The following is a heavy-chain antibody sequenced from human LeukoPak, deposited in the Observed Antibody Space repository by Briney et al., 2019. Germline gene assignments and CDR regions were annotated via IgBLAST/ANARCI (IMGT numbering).Heavy chain of an antibody. V-gene: IGHV4-61*01. D-gene: IGHD6-19*01. J-gene: IGHJ4*02. CDR3: AGVKQWLVD. Sequence: SETLSLTCSVSGDSGSSGSYYWSWIRQPPAKVLEWIGYIYYSGSTNYNPSLKSRVTISVDSSKNQFSLKLSSVTAVDTGVYYCAGVKQWLVDWGQGTLVTVSS. CDR1: GDSGSSGSYY. CDR2: IYYSGST.